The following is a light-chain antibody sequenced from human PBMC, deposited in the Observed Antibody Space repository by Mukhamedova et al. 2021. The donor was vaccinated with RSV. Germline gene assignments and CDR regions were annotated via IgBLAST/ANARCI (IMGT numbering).Light chain of an antibody. CDR2: SNN. CDR1: MGATYQ. CDR3: QSYDSSLRGF. V-gene: IGLV1-40*01. J-gene: IGLJ2*01. Sequence: MGATYQVHWYQHFPGTAPKLLIISNNTRPSGVPGRFSASRSGTSASLAITGLQAEDEADYYCQSYDSSLRGFFGGGTKVTVL.